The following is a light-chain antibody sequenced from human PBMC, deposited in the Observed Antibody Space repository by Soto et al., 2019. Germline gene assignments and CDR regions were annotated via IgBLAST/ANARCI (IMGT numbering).Light chain of an antibody. J-gene: IGLJ3*02. V-gene: IGLV4-69*01. CDR1: SGHSNYA. CDR3: QTWGIGIQV. Sequence: QLVLTQSPSASASLGASVKLTCTLSSGHSNYAIAWHQQQPEKGPRYLMKLNSDGSHSKGDGIPDRFSGSSSGAERYLTISSLHSEDEADYLCQTWGIGIQVFGGGTKLTVL. CDR2: LNSDGSH.